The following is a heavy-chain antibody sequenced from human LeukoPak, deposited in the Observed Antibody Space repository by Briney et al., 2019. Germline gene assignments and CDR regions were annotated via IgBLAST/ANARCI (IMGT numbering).Heavy chain of an antibody. CDR2: INHSGST. CDR1: GGSFSGYY. J-gene: IGHJ3*02. D-gene: IGHD3-22*01. V-gene: IGHV4-34*01. CDR3: ARAYRRITMIVVVSDAFDI. Sequence: SETLSLTCAVYGGSFSGYYWSWIRQPPVKGLEWIGEINHSGSTNYNPSLKSRVTISVDTSKNQFSLKLSSVTAADTAVYYCARAYRRITMIVVVSDAFDIWGQGTMVTVSS.